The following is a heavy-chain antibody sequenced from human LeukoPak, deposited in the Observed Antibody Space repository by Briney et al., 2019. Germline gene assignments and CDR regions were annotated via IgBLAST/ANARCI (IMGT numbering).Heavy chain of an antibody. CDR1: GNSISSGDYY. D-gene: IGHD4-17*01. J-gene: IGHJ5*02. CDR2: IYTSGST. V-gene: IGHV4-61*02. CDR3: ARGLRVTSRGVSRFDP. Sequence: PSETLSLTCTVSGNSISSGDYYWSWIRQPAGKGLEWIGRIYTSGSTNYNPSLKSRVTISVDTSKNQFSLKLSSVTAADTAVYYCARGLRVTSRGVSRFDPWGQGTLVTVSS.